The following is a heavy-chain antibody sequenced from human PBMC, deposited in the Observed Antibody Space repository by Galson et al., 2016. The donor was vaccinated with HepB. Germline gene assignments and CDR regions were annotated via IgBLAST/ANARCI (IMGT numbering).Heavy chain of an antibody. Sequence: SLRLSCAASGFSVSNNYMTWVRQAPGKGLEWVSLIYSGGRTYYADSVKGRFTISRDSSKNTLYLQMNSLRAEDTSVYYCAGDRHCITTSCQGLWGPGTLVTVSS. CDR3: AGDRHCITTSCQGL. D-gene: IGHD2-2*01. J-gene: IGHJ4*02. CDR2: IYSGGRT. V-gene: IGHV3-53*01. CDR1: GFSVSNNY.